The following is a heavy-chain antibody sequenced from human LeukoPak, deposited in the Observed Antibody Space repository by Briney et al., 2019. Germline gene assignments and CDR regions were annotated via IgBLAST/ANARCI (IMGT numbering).Heavy chain of an antibody. D-gene: IGHD6-13*01. CDR1: GGSISSGGYS. J-gene: IGHJ4*02. CDR2: IYHSGST. Sequence: SETLSLTCAVSGGSISSGGYSWSWIRQPPGKGLEWIGYIYHSGSTYYNPSLKSRVTISVDRSKNQFSLKLSPVTAADPAVYYCARHGYSSSFDYWGQGTLVTVSS. V-gene: IGHV4-30-2*01. CDR3: ARHGYSSSFDY.